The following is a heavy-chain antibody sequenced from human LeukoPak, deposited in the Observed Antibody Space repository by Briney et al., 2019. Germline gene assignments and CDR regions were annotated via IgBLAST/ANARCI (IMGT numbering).Heavy chain of an antibody. V-gene: IGHV4-34*01. CDR1: GGSFSGYY. J-gene: IGHJ6*02. CDR2: INHSGST. D-gene: IGHD2-2*01. Sequence: PSETLSLTCAVYGGSFSGYYWSWIRQPPGKGLEWIGEINHSGSTNYNPSLKSRVTISVDRSKNQFSLKLSSVTAADTAVYYCARGRRYCSSTSCYGRYGMDVWGQGTTVTVSS. CDR3: ARGRRYCSSTSCYGRYGMDV.